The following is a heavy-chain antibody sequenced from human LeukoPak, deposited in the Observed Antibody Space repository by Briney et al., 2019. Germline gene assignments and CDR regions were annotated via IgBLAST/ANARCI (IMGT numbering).Heavy chain of an antibody. V-gene: IGHV6-1*01. CDR2: TYYRSKWYY. D-gene: IGHD1-26*01. CDR1: GDSVSSNSAA. J-gene: IGHJ4*02. Sequence: SQTLSLTCVISGDSVSSNSAAWNWIRQSPSRGLEWLGRTYYRSKWYYDFSVAVKSRVTINPDTSKNQFSLQLSSVTPEDTAVYYCVRDPVGGSTIFDCWGQGTLVTVSS. CDR3: VRDPVGGSTIFDC.